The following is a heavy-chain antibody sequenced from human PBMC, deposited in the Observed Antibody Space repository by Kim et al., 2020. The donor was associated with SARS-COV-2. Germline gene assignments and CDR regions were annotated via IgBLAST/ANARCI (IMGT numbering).Heavy chain of an antibody. D-gene: IGHD3-22*01. CDR3: ARGRGGISMVVMIITAAEYYFDF. V-gene: IGHV4-34*01. J-gene: IGHJ4*02. CDR2: IDHRGST. Sequence: SETLSHTCAVYGESFSDFSWSWIRQSPGKGLEWIGDIDHRGSTNYNPSLKSRLSISVDTSKNQFSLRLASVTAADTAVYYCARGRGGISMVVMIITAAEYYFDFWGRGSRVTVSS. CDR1: GESFSDFS.